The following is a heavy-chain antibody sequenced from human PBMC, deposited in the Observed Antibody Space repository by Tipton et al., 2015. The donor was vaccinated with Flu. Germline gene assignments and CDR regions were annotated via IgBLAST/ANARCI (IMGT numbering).Heavy chain of an antibody. CDR3: AIDIAAAGTFDY. J-gene: IGHJ4*02. D-gene: IGHD6-13*01. Sequence: LSLTCSVSGGSISSYYWGWVRQPPGKGLEWIGHIYYSGSTNYNPSLKSRVTISVDTSKNQFSLKLNSVTAADTAVYYCAIDIAAAGTFDYWGQGTLVTVSS. CDR2: IYYSGST. CDR1: GGSISSYY. V-gene: IGHV4-59*01.